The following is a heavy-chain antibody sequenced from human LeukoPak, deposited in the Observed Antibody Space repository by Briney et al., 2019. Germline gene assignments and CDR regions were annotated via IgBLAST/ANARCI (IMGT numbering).Heavy chain of an antibody. CDR3: ARDGGI. D-gene: IGHD3-16*01. V-gene: IGHV4-39*07. CDR2: ISYSGSS. Sequence: SETLSLTCIVSGDSISASTYYWGWIRQPPGKGLDWIGTISYSGSSYSNPSLKSRVTISVDTSKNQFSLKLSSVTAADTAVYYCARDGGIWGQGTMVTVSS. J-gene: IGHJ3*02. CDR1: GDSISASTYY.